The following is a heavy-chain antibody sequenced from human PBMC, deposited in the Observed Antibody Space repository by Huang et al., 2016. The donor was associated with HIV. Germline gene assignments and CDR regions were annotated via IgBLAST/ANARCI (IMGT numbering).Heavy chain of an antibody. CDR2: IYYIGNG. CDR1: GGSISSSSYY. D-gene: IGHD4-17*01. CDR3: ASRTTVTTTSNYHYFYMDV. V-gene: IGHV4-39*01. Sequence: QLQLQESGPGLVKPSETLSLTCTVSGGSISSSSYYWGWLRQSPGKGLEWIGSIYYIGNGYYNPSLKSRVTMSVDRSSNQFSLKMHSVTAADTAVYYCASRTTVTTTSNYHYFYMDVWGKGTTVIVSS. J-gene: IGHJ6*03.